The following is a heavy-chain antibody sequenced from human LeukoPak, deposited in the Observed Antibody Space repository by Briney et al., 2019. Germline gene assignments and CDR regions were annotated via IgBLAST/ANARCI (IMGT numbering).Heavy chain of an antibody. CDR1: GGSISSHY. Sequence: KPSETLSLTCSVSGGSISSHYWSWIRQPPGKGLEWIGYIYYSGSTNYNPSLKSRVTISVDTSKNQFSLKLSSVTAADTAVYYCASNSWYFPAFDIWGQGTMVTVSS. V-gene: IGHV4-59*11. D-gene: IGHD6-13*01. J-gene: IGHJ3*02. CDR3: ASNSWYFPAFDI. CDR2: IYYSGST.